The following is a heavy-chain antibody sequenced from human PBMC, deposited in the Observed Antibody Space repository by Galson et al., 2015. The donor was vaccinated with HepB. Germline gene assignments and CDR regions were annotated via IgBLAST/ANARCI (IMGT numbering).Heavy chain of an antibody. CDR2: ISSDGSTI. J-gene: IGHJ4*02. V-gene: IGHV3-11*01. CDR3: ARETRVRWTDY. D-gene: IGHD4-23*01. CDR1: RFTFSDYY. Sequence: CAASRFTFSDYYMSWIRQAPGKGLEWLSYISSDGSTIYYADSVKGRFTISRDNAKNSLYLHMNSLRAEDTAVYYCARETRVRWTDYWGQGTLVTVSS.